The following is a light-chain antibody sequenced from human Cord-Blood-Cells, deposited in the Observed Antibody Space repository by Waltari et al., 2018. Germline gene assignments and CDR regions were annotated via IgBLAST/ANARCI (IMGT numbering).Light chain of an antibody. CDR1: SXXXGGXXX. CDR2: DVS. J-gene: IGLJ3*02. Sequence: QSALTQPASVSGSXGQSXXXSCTGTSXXXGGXXXFSWYQQHPGKAHKLMIYDVSKRPSGVSNRFSGSKSGNTASLTISGLQAEDEADYYCSSYTSSSTWVFGGGTKLTVX. CDR3: SSYTSSSTWV. V-gene: IGLV2-14*03.